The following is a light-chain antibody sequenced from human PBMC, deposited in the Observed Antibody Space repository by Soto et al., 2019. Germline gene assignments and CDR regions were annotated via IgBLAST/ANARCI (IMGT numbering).Light chain of an antibody. Sequence: EIVMTQSPATLSVSPGERATLSCRASQSVSSNLAWYQQKPGQAPRLLIYDASSRPPGIPDRFSGSGSGTDFTLTISRLEPEDFAVYYCQQSATFGPGTKVDI. J-gene: IGKJ3*01. CDR1: QSVSSN. CDR3: QQSAT. CDR2: DAS. V-gene: IGKV3D-20*02.